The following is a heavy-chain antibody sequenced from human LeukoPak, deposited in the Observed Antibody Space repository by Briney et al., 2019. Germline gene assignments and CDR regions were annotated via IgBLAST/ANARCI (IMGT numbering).Heavy chain of an antibody. CDR2: IIPIFGTA. CDR3: ASAAQYYYDSKGDWFDP. D-gene: IGHD3-22*01. J-gene: IGHJ5*02. Sequence: ASVKVSCKASGGTFSSYAISWVRQAPGQGLEWMGGIIPIFGTANYAQKFQGRVTITADKSTSTAYMELSSLRSEDTAVYYCASAAQYYYDSKGDWFDPWGQGTLVTVPS. V-gene: IGHV1-69*06. CDR1: GGTFSSYA.